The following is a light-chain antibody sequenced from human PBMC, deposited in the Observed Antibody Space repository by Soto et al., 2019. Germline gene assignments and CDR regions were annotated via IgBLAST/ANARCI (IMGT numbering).Light chain of an antibody. Sequence: EIVLTQSPATLSLSPGERATLSCRASQSVSSYLAWYQQKPGQAPRLLIYDASNRATGVPARFSGSGSGTDFTLTISSLEPEDCDVYYCQKRSDWPPLTFGGGTKVEIK. V-gene: IGKV3-11*01. J-gene: IGKJ4*01. CDR3: QKRSDWPPLT. CDR1: QSVSSY. CDR2: DAS.